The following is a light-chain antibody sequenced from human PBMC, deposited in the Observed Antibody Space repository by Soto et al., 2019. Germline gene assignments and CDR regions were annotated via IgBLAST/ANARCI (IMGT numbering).Light chain of an antibody. CDR2: SAS. V-gene: IGKV1-5*01. Sequence: DIQMTQSPSTLSASVGDRVTITCRASQSISSWLAWYQQKPGKAPKLLIYSASSLQSGVPSRFTGTASGTDFTLTISSLQPEDFATYYCQQLNSYPITFGQGTRLEIK. CDR3: QQLNSYPIT. CDR1: QSISSW. J-gene: IGKJ5*01.